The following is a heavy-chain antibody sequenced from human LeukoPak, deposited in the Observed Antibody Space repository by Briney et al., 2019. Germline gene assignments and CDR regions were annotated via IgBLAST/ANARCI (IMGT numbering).Heavy chain of an antibody. CDR2: IYYSGST. D-gene: IGHD3-22*01. Sequence: SETLSLTCTVSGGSISSYYWSWIRQPPGKGLEWIGYIYYSGSTNYNPSLKSRVTISVDTSKNQFSLKLSSVTAADTAVYYCARPISGYGSFDIWGQGTMVTVSS. CDR3: ARPISGYGSFDI. CDR1: GGSISSYY. J-gene: IGHJ3*02. V-gene: IGHV4-59*12.